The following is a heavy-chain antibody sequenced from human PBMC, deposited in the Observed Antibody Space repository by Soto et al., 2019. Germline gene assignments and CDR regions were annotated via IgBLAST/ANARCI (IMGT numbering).Heavy chain of an antibody. V-gene: IGHV1-2*06. D-gene: IGHD5-18*01. CDR1: GYRFTAYY. CDR3: ARDGNFAFRGYSFAFDF. J-gene: IGHJ4*02. CDR2: MNIDTGGT. Sequence: QVHLVQSGAEVKKPGASVRVSCEASGYRFTAYYIHWVRQAPGQGLEWMGRMNIDTGGTTFAQKFQGRVTMTRDTSISTAYMELSSVKSDDTAMYYCARDGNFAFRGYSFAFDFWGQGTLVTVSS.